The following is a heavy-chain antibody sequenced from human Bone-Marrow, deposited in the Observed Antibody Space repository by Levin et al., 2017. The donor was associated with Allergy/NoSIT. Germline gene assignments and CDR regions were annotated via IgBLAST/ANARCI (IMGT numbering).Heavy chain of an antibody. CDR2: IYRSGST. CDR1: NYSISSGYY. J-gene: IGHJ5*02. D-gene: IGHD4/OR15-4a*01. Sequence: MSSETLSLTCAVSNYSISSGYYWGWIRQPPGKGLEWIGSIYRSGSTYYNPSVKSRVTLSLDTSKNQFSLKLSSVTAADTAMYYCARGGLTRRDYWFDPWGQGTLVTVSS. CDR3: ARGGLTRRDYWFDP. V-gene: IGHV4-38-2*01.